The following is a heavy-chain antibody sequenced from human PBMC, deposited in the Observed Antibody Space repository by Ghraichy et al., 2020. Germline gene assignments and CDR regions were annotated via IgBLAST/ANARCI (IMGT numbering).Heavy chain of an antibody. J-gene: IGHJ5*02. CDR3: ASSLEWLLYNGGNWFDP. V-gene: IGHV4-39*01. CDR2: IYYSGST. Sequence: SETLSLTCTVSGGSISSSSYYWGWIRQPPGKGLEWIGSIYYSGSTYYNPSLKSRVTISVDTSKNQFSLKLSSVTAADTAVYYCASSLEWLLYNGGNWFDPWGQGTLVTVSS. CDR1: GGSISSSSYY. D-gene: IGHD3-3*01.